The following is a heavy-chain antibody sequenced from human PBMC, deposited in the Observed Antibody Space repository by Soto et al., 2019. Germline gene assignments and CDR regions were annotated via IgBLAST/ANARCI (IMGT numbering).Heavy chain of an antibody. Sequence: QVQLVESGGGVVQPGRSLRLSCAASGFTFSSYGMHWVRQAPGKGLEWVAFIWHDGGNKFYAESVKGRFTISRDTSKNTLYLQMTSLSADDTAMYYCARDGDVNTGFGKDYWGQGTLVTVSS. D-gene: IGHD3-16*01. J-gene: IGHJ4*02. CDR1: GFTFSSYG. CDR2: IWHDGGNK. V-gene: IGHV3-33*01. CDR3: ARDGDVNTGFGKDY.